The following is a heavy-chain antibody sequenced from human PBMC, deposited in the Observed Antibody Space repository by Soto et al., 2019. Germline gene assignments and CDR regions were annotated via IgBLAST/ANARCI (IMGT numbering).Heavy chain of an antibody. J-gene: IGHJ6*02. CDR3: ASPHWGYYYGMDV. CDR1: RGRLGSNA. D-gene: IGHD3-16*01. Sequence: SVNVSWKDSRGRLGSNASSCVQQAPGHGLEWMGGIIPIFGTANYAQKFQGRVTITADESTSTAYMELSSLRSEDTAVYYCASPHWGYYYGMDVCGQATTVTVSS. V-gene: IGHV1-69*01. CDR2: IIPIFGTA.